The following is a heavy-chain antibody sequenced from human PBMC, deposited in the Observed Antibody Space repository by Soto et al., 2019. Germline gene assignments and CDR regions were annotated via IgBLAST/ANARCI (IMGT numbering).Heavy chain of an antibody. D-gene: IGHD1-20*01. J-gene: IGHJ4*02. V-gene: IGHV4-39*01. CDR1: GSSISGSYYY. Sequence: XETLCLTCSVSGSSISGSYYYWTWLRQSPGKGPEWIGSVFYTGFTSYNPSLESRVSVSVDTSKSQFSLKLSAVTAADTAVFYCATSQKGYNWNYFDHWGQRALVTVAS. CDR2: VFYTGFT. CDR3: ATSQKGYNWNYFDH.